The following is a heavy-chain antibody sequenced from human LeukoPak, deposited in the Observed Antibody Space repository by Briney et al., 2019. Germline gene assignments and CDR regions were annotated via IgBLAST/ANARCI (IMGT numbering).Heavy chain of an antibody. Sequence: SETLSLTCTVSGGSISSYYWSWIRQPPGKGLEWIGYIYYSGSTNYNPSLKSRVTISVDTSKNQFSLKLSSVTAADTAVYYCASSEGTVDAFDIGGQGTMVTVSS. CDR1: GGSISSYY. V-gene: IGHV4-59*08. CDR3: ASSEGTVDAFDI. D-gene: IGHD3-10*01. J-gene: IGHJ3*02. CDR2: IYYSGST.